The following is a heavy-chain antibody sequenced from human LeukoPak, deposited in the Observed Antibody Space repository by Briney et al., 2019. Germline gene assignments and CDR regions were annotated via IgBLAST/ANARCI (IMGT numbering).Heavy chain of an antibody. D-gene: IGHD3-3*01. CDR2: MNPNSGNT. Sequence: ASVKVSCKASGYTFTSYDINWVRQATGQGLEWMGWMNPNSGNTGYAQKFQGRVTITRNTSISTAYMELSSLRSEDTAVYYCARSLRFLEYDDYWGQGTLVTVSS. V-gene: IGHV1-8*03. CDR3: ARSLRFLEYDDY. CDR1: GYTFTSYD. J-gene: IGHJ4*02.